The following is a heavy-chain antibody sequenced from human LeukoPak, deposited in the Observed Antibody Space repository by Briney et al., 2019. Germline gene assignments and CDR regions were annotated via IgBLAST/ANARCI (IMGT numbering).Heavy chain of an antibody. Sequence: ASVKVSCKASGGTFSSYAISWVRQAPGQGIEWMGRIIPILGIANCAQKFQGRVTITADKSTSTAYMELRSLRSEDTAVYYCARGGPYYYDSSFDYWGQGTLVTVSS. D-gene: IGHD3-22*01. V-gene: IGHV1-69*04. CDR2: IIPILGIA. CDR1: GGTFSSYA. CDR3: ARGGPYYYDSSFDY. J-gene: IGHJ4*02.